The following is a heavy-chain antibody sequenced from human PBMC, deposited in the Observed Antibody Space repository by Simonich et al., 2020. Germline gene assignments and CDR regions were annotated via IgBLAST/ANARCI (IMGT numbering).Heavy chain of an antibody. V-gene: IGHV4-59*08. CDR3: ARHDRWLQFYFDY. Sequence: QVQLQESGPGLVKPSETLSLTCTVSGGSISSYYWSWIRQPPGKGLEWIGYIYYSGSTNYNPSHKSRVIISVDTSKNQFSLKLSSVTAADTAVYYCARHDRWLQFYFDYWGQGTLVTVSS. J-gene: IGHJ4*02. CDR1: GGSISSYY. CDR2: IYYSGST. D-gene: IGHD5-12*01.